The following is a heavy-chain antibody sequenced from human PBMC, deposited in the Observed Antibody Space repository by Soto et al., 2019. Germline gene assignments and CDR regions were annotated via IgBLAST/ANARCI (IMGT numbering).Heavy chain of an antibody. Sequence: QVHLVQSGAEVKKPGASVKVSCKGSGYAFTTYGITWVRQAPGKGLEWMGWISDHNGNTNYAQKLQGSVTLTRDTSKRTAYMELRSLRSDDTAVYYCERGRYGDYWGQGALVTVSS. J-gene: IGHJ4*02. CDR2: ISDHNGNT. CDR3: ERGRYGDY. D-gene: IGHD1-1*01. V-gene: IGHV1-18*01. CDR1: GYAFTTYG.